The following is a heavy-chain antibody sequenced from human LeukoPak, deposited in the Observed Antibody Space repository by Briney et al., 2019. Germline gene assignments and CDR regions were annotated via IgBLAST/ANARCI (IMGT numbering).Heavy chain of an antibody. D-gene: IGHD6-13*01. J-gene: IGHJ5*02. CDR3: AKCMRTIAAAADGEEPWFDP. CDR2: ISSSSTYI. Sequence: GGSLRLSCAASGFTFSTYSMNWVRQAPGKGLEWVSSISSSSTYIYYADSVKGRFTISRDNSKNTLFLQMNSLRAEDTAVYYCAKCMRTIAAAADGEEPWFDPWGQGTLVTVSS. CDR1: GFTFSTYS. V-gene: IGHV3-21*01.